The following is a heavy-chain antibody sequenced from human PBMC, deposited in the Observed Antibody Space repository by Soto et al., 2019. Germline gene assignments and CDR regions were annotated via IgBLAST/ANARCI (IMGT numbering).Heavy chain of an antibody. CDR3: ARALREGLPIYYFDA. D-gene: IGHD1-26*01. V-gene: IGHV2-26*01. CDR2: IFWNDER. Sequence: SGPTLVNPTQTLTLTCTFSGFSLSTSGVGVGWIRQPPGKALEWLAHIFWNDERSYNTSLKSRLTISRDTSKSQVVLTMTNVDPVDTGTYFCARALREGLPIYYFDARGQRTPVTVSS. CDR1: GFSLSTSGVG. J-gene: IGHJ4*02.